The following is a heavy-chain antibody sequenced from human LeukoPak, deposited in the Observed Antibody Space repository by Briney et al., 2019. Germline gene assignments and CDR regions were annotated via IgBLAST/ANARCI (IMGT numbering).Heavy chain of an antibody. D-gene: IGHD1-26*01. Sequence: SETLSLTCTVSGDSMRSYWSFIRQPAGKGLEWIGRIHTSGTTWYNASLKSRVAMSVDTSKNQFSLRLSSVTAADTAVYYCARDSSGGATYFDYWGQGTLVTVSS. CDR1: GDSMRSY. J-gene: IGHJ4*02. CDR2: IHTSGTT. CDR3: ARDSSGGATYFDY. V-gene: IGHV4-4*07.